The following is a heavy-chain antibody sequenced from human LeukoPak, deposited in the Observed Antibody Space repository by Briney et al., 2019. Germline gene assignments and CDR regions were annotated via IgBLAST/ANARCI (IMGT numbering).Heavy chain of an antibody. CDR3: ARDQEGFDY. CDR1: GYTFTNNY. V-gene: IGHV1-46*01. J-gene: IGHJ4*02. Sequence: ASVKVSCKASGYTFTNNYLHWVRQAPGQGLEWMGTIYPRDGSTSYAQNFQGRVTVTRDTSTTTVHMELRGLRSEDTAVYYCARDQEGFDYWGQGTVVTVSS. CDR2: IYPRDGST.